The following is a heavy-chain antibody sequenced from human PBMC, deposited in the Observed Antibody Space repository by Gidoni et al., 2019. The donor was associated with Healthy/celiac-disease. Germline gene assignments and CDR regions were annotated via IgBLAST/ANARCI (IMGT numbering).Heavy chain of an antibody. D-gene: IGHD6-19*01. J-gene: IGHJ3*02. Sequence: EVQLVESGGGLVKPGGSLRLSCAASGFTFSSYSMNWVRQAPGKGLEWVSSISSSSSYIYYADSVKGRFTISRDNAKNSLYLQMNSLRAEDTAVYYCARDAYSSGWYDAFDIWGQGTMVTVSS. V-gene: IGHV3-21*01. CDR3: ARDAYSSGWYDAFDI. CDR2: ISSSSSYI. CDR1: GFTFSSYS.